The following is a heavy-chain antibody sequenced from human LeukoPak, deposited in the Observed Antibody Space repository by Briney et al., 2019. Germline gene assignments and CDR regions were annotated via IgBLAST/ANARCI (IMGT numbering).Heavy chain of an antibody. CDR3: AKEFPSGWFDY. D-gene: IGHD1-26*01. J-gene: IGHJ5*01. Sequence: GESLRLSCAASGFTFDDYAMHWVRQAPGKGLEWVSGISWNSGSIGYADSVKGRFTISRDNAKNSLYLQMNSLRAEDTALYYCAKEFPSGWFDYWGQGTLVTVSS. V-gene: IGHV3-9*01. CDR2: ISWNSGSI. CDR1: GFTFDDYA.